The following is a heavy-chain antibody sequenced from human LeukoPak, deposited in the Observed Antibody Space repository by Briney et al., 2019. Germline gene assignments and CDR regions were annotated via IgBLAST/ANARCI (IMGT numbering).Heavy chain of an antibody. CDR1: GFTFSSYA. CDR3: ARVGRWLQSFDY. J-gene: IGHJ4*02. Sequence: GGSLRLSCAASGFTFSSYAMSWVRQAPGKGLEWVPYISSSGSTIYYADSVKGRFTTSRDNAKNSLYLQMNSLRAEDTAVYYCARVGRWLQSFDYWGQGTLVTVSS. D-gene: IGHD5-24*01. V-gene: IGHV3-48*03. CDR2: ISSSGSTI.